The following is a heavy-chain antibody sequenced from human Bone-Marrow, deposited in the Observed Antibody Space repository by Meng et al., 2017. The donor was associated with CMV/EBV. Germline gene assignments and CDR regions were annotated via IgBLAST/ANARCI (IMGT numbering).Heavy chain of an antibody. V-gene: IGHV3-20*04. CDR1: GFTVSSNY. CDR2: INWSGGST. J-gene: IGHJ5*02. CDR3: AREDMGGTSGWFDP. Sequence: GGSLRLSCAASGFTVSSNYMSWVRQAPGKGLEWVSGINWSGGSTGYADSVKGRFSISRDNAKNSLYLQMNSLRAEDTAFYYCAREDMGGTSGWFDPWGQGTLVTVSS. D-gene: IGHD1-26*01.